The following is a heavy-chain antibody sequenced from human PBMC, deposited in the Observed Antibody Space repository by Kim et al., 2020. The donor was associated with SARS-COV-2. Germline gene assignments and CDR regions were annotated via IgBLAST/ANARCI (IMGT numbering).Heavy chain of an antibody. CDR1: GFTFSSYA. CDR3: AGGGGRYYVYYYYYYGMDV. V-gene: IGHV3-23*01. D-gene: IGHD1-26*01. J-gene: IGHJ6*02. Sequence: GGSLRLSCAASGFTFSSYAMSWVRQAPGKGLEWVSAISGSGGSTYYAASVKGRFTISRDNSKNTLYLQMNSLRAEDTAVYYCAGGGGRYYVYYYYYYGMDVWGQGTTVTVSS. CDR2: ISGSGGST.